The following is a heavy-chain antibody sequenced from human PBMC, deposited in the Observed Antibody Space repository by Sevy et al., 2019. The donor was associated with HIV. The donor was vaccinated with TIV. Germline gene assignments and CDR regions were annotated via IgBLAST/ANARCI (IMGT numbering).Heavy chain of an antibody. CDR1: GFIFYTYG. J-gene: IGHJ5*02. Sequence: GGSLRLSCAASGFIFYTYGMHWVRQAPGKGLEWVTVISYDGSNKYYADSVKGRFTISRDNSKNTLYLQMNSLRAEDASVYYCASENLHWFDPWGQGTLVTVSS. V-gene: IGHV3-33*05. CDR3: ASENLHWFDP. CDR2: ISYDGSNK.